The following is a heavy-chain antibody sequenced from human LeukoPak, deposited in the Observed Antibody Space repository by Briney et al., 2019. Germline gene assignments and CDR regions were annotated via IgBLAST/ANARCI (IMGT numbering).Heavy chain of an antibody. J-gene: IGHJ3*02. CDR3: ARGGGSFDAFDI. V-gene: IGHV4-30-4*01. Sequence: SETLSLTCTVSGVSISSGDYYWSWIRQPPGKGLEWIGYIYYSGSTYYNPSLRSRVTISVDRSKNQFSLKLSSVTAADTAVYYCARGGGSFDAFDIWGQGTMVTVSS. CDR1: GVSISSGDYY. D-gene: IGHD3-16*01. CDR2: IYYSGST.